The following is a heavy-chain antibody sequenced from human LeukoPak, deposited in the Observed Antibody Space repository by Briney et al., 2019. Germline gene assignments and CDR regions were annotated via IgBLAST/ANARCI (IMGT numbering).Heavy chain of an antibody. V-gene: IGHV4-59*01. CDR1: GGSISSYY. CDR3: ARGVYYILPGFFLGFDS. D-gene: IGHD3-9*01. CDR2: IYYSGST. J-gene: IGHJ4*02. Sequence: PSETLSLTCTVSGGSISSYYWSWIRQPPGKGLEWIGYIYYSGSTNYNPSLKSRVTISVDTSKNQFSLKLSSVTAADTAVYYCARGVYYILPGFFLGFDSWAQGPLVTVSS.